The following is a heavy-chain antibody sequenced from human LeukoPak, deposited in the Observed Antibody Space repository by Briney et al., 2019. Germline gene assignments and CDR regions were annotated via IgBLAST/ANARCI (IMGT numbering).Heavy chain of an antibody. CDR3: TTVRVNDYVWGSYRYFYLDY. CDR1: GFTFSSYA. J-gene: IGHJ4*02. D-gene: IGHD3-16*02. Sequence: GGSLRLSCAASGFTFSSYAMHWVRQAPGKGLEWVAVISYDGSNKYYADSVKGRFTISRDNSKNTLYLQMNSLRAEDTAVYYCTTVRVNDYVWGSYRYFYLDYWGQGTLVTVSS. V-gene: IGHV3-30*04. CDR2: ISYDGSNK.